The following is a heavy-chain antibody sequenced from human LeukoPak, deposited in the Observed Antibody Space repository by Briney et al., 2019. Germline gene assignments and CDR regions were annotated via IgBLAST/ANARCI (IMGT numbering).Heavy chain of an antibody. D-gene: IGHD2-15*01. CDR2: INPNSGGT. Sequence: GASVKVSCKASGYTFTSYYMHWVRQAPGQGLEWMGWINPNSGGTNYAQKFQGRVTMTRDTSISTAYMELSRLRSDDTAVYYCARDRVVVAGRGHGVLGPMGYWGQGTLVTVSS. CDR1: GYTFTSYY. J-gene: IGHJ4*02. V-gene: IGHV1-2*02. CDR3: ARDRVVVAGRGHGVLGPMGY.